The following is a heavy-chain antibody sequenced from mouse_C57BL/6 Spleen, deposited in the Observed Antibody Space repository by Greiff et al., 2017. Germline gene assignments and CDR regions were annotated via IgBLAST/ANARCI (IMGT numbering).Heavy chain of an antibody. V-gene: IGHV5-6*01. Sequence: EVKLVESGGDLVKPGGSLKLSCAASGFTFSSYGMSWVRPTPDKRLEWVATISSGGSYTYYPDSVKGRFTISRDNAKNTLYLQMSSLKSEDTAMYYCARQRGYWGQGTLVTVSA. J-gene: IGHJ3*01. CDR1: GFTFSSYG. CDR3: ARQRGY. CDR2: ISSGGSYT.